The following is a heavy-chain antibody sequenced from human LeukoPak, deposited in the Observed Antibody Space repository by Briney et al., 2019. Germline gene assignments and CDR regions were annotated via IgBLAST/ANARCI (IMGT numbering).Heavy chain of an antibody. Sequence: GGSLRLSCAASGFTVSSNYMSWVRQAPGKGLEWVSVIYSGGSTYYADSVKGRFTISRDNSKNALYLQMNSLRAEDTAVYYCARDVGGYQRGYFDYWGQGTLVTVSS. D-gene: IGHD3-22*01. CDR3: ARDVGGYQRGYFDY. J-gene: IGHJ4*02. CDR2: IYSGGST. CDR1: GFTVSSNY. V-gene: IGHV3-53*01.